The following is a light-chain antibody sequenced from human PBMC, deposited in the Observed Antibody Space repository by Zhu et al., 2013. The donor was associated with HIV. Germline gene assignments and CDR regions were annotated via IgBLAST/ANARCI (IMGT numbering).Light chain of an antibody. V-gene: IGKV3D-20*02. Sequence: ESVLTQSPSILSLSPGERATLSCRASQSVSSSNLAWYQQKSGQAPRLVIYEASRRATGIPDRFSGSGSGTDFTLTISRLESEDFAVYYCQQRSDWPLTFGGGTKVEIK. CDR2: EAS. CDR1: QSVSSSN. J-gene: IGKJ4*01. CDR3: QQRSDWPLT.